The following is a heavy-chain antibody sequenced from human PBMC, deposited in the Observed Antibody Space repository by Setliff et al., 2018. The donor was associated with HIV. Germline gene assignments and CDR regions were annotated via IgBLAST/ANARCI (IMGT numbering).Heavy chain of an antibody. Sequence: GASVKVSCKASGYTFTSYDINWVRQATGQGLEWMGWMMPSSGNTGYAQKFQGRLTMTRNTSISKADMELSGLISEDAAVYYCARASGRAVVATWRRLDPWGQGTLVTVSS. V-gene: IGHV1-8*02. CDR1: GYTFTSYD. CDR2: MMPSSGNT. D-gene: IGHD6-19*01. CDR3: ARASGRAVVATWRRLDP. J-gene: IGHJ5*02.